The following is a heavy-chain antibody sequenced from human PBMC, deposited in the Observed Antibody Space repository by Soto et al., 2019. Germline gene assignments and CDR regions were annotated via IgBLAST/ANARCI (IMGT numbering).Heavy chain of an antibody. CDR2: IYYSGNT. Sequence: TLSPTCSVSGGSISSCSYHWSWIRQHPGRGREWIGYIYYSGNTYYNPSLKSRGSISIDTSKNQFSLRLSSVTAADTDVYYCARVEGSSDYFRHDWWGRGTLFT. J-gene: IGHJ4*02. D-gene: IGHD6-25*01. CDR1: GGSISSCSYH. V-gene: IGHV4-31*03. CDR3: ARVEGSSDYFRHDW.